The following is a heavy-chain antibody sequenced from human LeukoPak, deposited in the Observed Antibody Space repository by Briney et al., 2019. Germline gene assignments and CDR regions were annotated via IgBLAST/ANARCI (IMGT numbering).Heavy chain of an antibody. Sequence: GGSLRLSCAASGITFSNYSMNWVRQAPGKGLEWVSYISSSGNTIYHADSVKGRFTISRDNAKNSLYLQMNSLRAEDTAVYYCASVSSGWWGGQGTLVTVSS. CDR2: ISSSGNTI. D-gene: IGHD6-19*01. V-gene: IGHV3-48*04. CDR1: GITFSNYS. CDR3: ASVSSGWW. J-gene: IGHJ4*02.